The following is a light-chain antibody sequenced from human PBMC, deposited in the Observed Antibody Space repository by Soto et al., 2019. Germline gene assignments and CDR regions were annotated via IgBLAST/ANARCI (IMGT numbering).Light chain of an antibody. CDR1: SSDVGGYKF. Sequence: QSVLTQPASVSGSPGQSITISCTGTSSDVGGYKFVSWYQHHPGKAPKLIIYDVGNRPSGVSNRFSGSKSANTASLTISGLQAEDEADYYCSSYTSTSTPVVFGGGTQLTVL. V-gene: IGLV2-14*03. CDR3: SSYTSTSTPVV. J-gene: IGLJ2*01. CDR2: DVG.